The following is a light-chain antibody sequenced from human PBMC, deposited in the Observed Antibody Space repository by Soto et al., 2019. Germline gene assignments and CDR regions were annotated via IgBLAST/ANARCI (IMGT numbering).Light chain of an antibody. Sequence: QSVLTQPPSASGTHGQRVTISCSGSSSNIGSDTVNWYQQFPGTAPKLLIYTNDQRPSGVPDRISGSKSGTSASLAISGLQSEDEADYYCASWDDSLNGPVFGGGTKFTVL. V-gene: IGLV1-44*01. CDR1: SSNIGSDT. J-gene: IGLJ2*01. CDR3: ASWDDSLNGPV. CDR2: TND.